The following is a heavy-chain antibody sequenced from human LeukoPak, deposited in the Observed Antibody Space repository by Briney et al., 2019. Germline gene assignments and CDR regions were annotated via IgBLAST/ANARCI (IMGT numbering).Heavy chain of an antibody. J-gene: IGHJ4*02. CDR2: ISYDGSNK. CDR3: AKDYGQVHYYDSSGYYDY. D-gene: IGHD3-22*01. V-gene: IGHV3-30*18. Sequence: QTGGSLRLSCAASGFTFSSYGMHWVRQAPGKGLEWVAVISYDGSNKYYADSVKGRLTISRDNSKNTLYLQMNSLRAEDTAVYYCAKDYGQVHYYDSSGYYDYWGQGTLVTVSS. CDR1: GFTFSSYG.